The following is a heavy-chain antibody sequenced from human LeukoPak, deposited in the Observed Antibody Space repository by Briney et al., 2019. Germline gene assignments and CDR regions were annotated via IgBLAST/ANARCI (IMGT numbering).Heavy chain of an antibody. Sequence: SETLSLTCTVSGGSISSSSYYWGWIRQPPGKGLEWIGSIYYSGSTYYNPSLKSRVTISVDTSKNQFSLKLSSVTAADTAVYYCARVGNPGLSDYYYYYYYMEVWGKGTTVTVSS. V-gene: IGHV4-39*01. CDR3: ARVGNPGLSDYYYYYYYMEV. J-gene: IGHJ6*03. D-gene: IGHD4-23*01. CDR2: IYYSGST. CDR1: GGSISSSSYY.